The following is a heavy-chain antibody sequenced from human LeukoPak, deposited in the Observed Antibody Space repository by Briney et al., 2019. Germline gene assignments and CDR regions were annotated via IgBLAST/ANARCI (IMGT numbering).Heavy chain of an antibody. CDR1: GGSISSSSYS. Sequence: PSETLSLTCTVSGGSISSSSYSWGWIRQPPGKGLEWIGSIYYSGSTYYNPSLKSRVTISVDTSKNQFSLKLSSVTAADTAVYYCASRNVLLWFRELWNYWGQGTLVTVSS. J-gene: IGHJ4*02. V-gene: IGHV4-39*01. D-gene: IGHD3-10*01. CDR2: IYYSGST. CDR3: ASRNVLLWFRELWNY.